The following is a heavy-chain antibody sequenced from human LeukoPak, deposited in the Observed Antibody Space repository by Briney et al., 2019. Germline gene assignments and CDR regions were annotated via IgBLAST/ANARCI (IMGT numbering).Heavy chain of an antibody. CDR1: GFTFSSYA. Sequence: GGSLRLSCAASGFTFSSYAMHGVRQAPGKGLEGVAVISYDGSNKYYADSVKGRFTISRDNSKNTLYLQMNSLRAEDTAVYYCARAGDYWGQGTLVTVSS. V-gene: IGHV3-30-3*01. CDR2: ISYDGSNK. J-gene: IGHJ4*02. CDR3: ARAGDY.